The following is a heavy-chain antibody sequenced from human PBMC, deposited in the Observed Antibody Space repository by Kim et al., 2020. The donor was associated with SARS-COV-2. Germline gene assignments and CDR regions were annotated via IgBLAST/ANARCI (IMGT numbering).Heavy chain of an antibody. CDR3: ASTCNHDSSGYYFPIDY. V-gene: IGHV4-39*01. J-gene: IGHJ4*02. D-gene: IGHD3-22*01. Sequence: LKSRVTISVDTSKNQFSLKRSSVTAADTAVYYCASTCNHDSSGYYFPIDYWGQGTLVTVSS.